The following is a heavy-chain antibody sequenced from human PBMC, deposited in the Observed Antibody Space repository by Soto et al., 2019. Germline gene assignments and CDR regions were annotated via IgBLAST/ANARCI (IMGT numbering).Heavy chain of an antibody. CDR3: AREIDGYYGMDV. CDR1: GGTFSTDS. V-gene: IGHV1-69*12. J-gene: IGHJ6*02. Sequence: QVQLVQSGAEVKKPGSSVKVSCKASGGTFSTDSISWVRQAPGQGLEWMGGIIPMLGTANNAQKFQGRVTITADESTSTAYMELSSLRSEDTAVYFWAREIDGYYGMDVWGHGTTVTVAS. CDR2: IIPMLGTA.